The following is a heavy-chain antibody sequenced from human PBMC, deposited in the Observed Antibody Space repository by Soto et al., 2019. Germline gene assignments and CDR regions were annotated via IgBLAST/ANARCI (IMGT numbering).Heavy chain of an antibody. V-gene: IGHV4-31*03. Sequence: PSETLSLTCTVSGGSISSGGYYWSWIRQHPGKGLEWIGYIYYSGSTYYNPSLKSRVTISVDTSKNQFSLKLSSVTAADTAVYYCARLWFGDVLLFDPWGQGTLVTVSS. CDR3: ARLWFGDVLLFDP. CDR1: GGSISSGGYY. J-gene: IGHJ5*02. CDR2: IYYSGST. D-gene: IGHD3-10*01.